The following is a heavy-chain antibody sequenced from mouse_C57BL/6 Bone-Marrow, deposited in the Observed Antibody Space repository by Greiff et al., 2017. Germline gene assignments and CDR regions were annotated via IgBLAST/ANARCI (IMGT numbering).Heavy chain of an antibody. V-gene: IGHV5-4*01. Sequence: EVKLVESGGGLVKPGGSLKLSCAASGFTFSSYAMTWVRQTPGQRLEWVATISAGGSYTYYPDNVKGRFTISRDKASSTLYLQMRNLKSEDTAVYYCAREDYEGYFYMDYWGQGTSVTVSS. D-gene: IGHD2-3*01. J-gene: IGHJ4*01. CDR2: ISAGGSYT. CDR3: AREDYEGYFYMDY. CDR1: GFTFSSYA.